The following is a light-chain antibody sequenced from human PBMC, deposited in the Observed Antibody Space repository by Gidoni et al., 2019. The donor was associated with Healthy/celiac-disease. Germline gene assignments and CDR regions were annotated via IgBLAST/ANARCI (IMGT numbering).Light chain of an antibody. V-gene: IGLV3-1*01. CDR3: QAWDSSTYV. CDR2: QDS. Sequence: SYELTQPPSLSVSPGQTASITCSGDKLGDQYACWYQQKPGQSPVRVIYQDSKRPSGIPERFSGSNSGNTATLAISGTQAMDEADYYCQAWDSSTYVFGTGTKVTVL. CDR1: KLGDQY. J-gene: IGLJ1*01.